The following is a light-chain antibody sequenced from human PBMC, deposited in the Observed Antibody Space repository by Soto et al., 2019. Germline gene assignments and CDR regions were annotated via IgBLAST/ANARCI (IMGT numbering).Light chain of an antibody. Sequence: EIVLTQSPVTLSLSPGERATLSCRASQSVSKYLAWYQQKPGQPPRLLIYDATNRASGIPARFSATGSGTDFVLTISSLGPEDFAVYFCQHRSTLPFTFGGGTRVEI. CDR3: QHRSTLPFT. CDR2: DAT. CDR1: QSVSKY. J-gene: IGKJ4*01. V-gene: IGKV3-11*01.